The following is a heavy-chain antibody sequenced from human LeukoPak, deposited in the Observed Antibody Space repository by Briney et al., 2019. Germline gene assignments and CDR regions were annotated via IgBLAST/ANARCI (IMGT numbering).Heavy chain of an antibody. CDR2: IKQDGSES. Sequence: GSLRLSCAASGFTFSSYWMSWVRQAPGKGLEWVANIKQDGSESYYVDSVKGRFTFSRDNAKNSLYLQINSLRAEDTAVYYCAGAPYWYGSGQSQKLRYFDYWGQGTLVTVSS. CDR1: GFTFSSYW. D-gene: IGHD3-10*01. V-gene: IGHV3-7*01. J-gene: IGHJ4*02. CDR3: AGAPYWYGSGQSQKLRYFDY.